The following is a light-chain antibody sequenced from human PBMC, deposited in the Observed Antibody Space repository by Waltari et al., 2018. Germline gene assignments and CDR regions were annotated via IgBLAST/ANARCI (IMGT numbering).Light chain of an antibody. CDR3: QQSYNTPLT. Sequence: DIQMTPPPSSLSASVGDRVTITCRASQSISTSLNWYQNKPGKAPNLLIYAASTLQSGVPSRFRGSGSGTGFTLTISSLQPEDFATYYCQQSYNTPLTFGGGTKVEMK. CDR1: QSISTS. CDR2: AAS. V-gene: IGKV1-39*01. J-gene: IGKJ4*01.